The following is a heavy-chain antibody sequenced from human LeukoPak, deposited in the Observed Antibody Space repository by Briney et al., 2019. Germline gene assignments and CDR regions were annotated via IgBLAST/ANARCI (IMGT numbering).Heavy chain of an antibody. CDR3: ARGWLLWFGELLSPGWFDP. CDR1: GGSISSSSYY. J-gene: IGHJ5*02. D-gene: IGHD3-10*01. CDR2: IYYSGST. Sequence: SETPSLTCTVSGGSISSSSYYWGWIRQPPGKGLEWIGSIYYSGSTYYNPSLKSRVTISVDTSKNQFSLKLSSVAAADTAVYYCARGWLLWFGELLSPGWFDPWGQGTLVTVSS. V-gene: IGHV4-39*01.